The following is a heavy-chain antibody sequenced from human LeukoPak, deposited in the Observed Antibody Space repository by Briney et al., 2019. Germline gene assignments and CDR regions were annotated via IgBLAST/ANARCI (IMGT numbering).Heavy chain of an antibody. CDR2: ISDSGGKT. CDR1: GFTFNNYA. V-gene: IGHV3-23*01. D-gene: IGHD3-10*01. J-gene: IGHJ4*02. CDR3: ADFGSGSYCFDY. Sequence: PGGSLRLSCTAAGFTFNNYAMSWVRQAPGKGLEWVSHISDSGGKTYYADSVKGRFTISRDNSKNTPYLQMDSLRAEDTAIYYCADFGSGSYCFDYWGQGTLVIVSS.